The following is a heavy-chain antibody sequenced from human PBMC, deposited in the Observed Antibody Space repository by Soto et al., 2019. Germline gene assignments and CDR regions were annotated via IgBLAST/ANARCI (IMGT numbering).Heavy chain of an antibody. CDR1: GFTFDDYA. CDR3: ARPADSSSWYYDY. D-gene: IGHD6-13*01. V-gene: IGHV3-9*01. CDR2: ISWNSGSI. Sequence: GGSLRLSCAASGFTFDDYAMHWVRQAPGKGLEWVSGISWNSGSIGYADSVKGRFTISRDNAKNSLYLQMNSLRAEDTAVYYCARPADSSSWYYDYWGQGTLVTVSS. J-gene: IGHJ4*02.